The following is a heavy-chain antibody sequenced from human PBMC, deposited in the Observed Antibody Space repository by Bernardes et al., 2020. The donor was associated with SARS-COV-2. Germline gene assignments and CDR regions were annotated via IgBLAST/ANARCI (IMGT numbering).Heavy chain of an antibody. V-gene: IGHV4-59*01. CDR1: GGSISSYY. CDR3: ARVGGDGNNKDYYGMDV. D-gene: IGHD3-16*01. J-gene: IGHJ6*02. CDR2: IYYSGST. Sequence: LSLTCTVSGGSISSYYWSWIRQPPGKGLEWIGYIYYSGSTNYNPSLKSRVTISVDTSKNQFSLKLSSVTAADTAVYYCARVGGDGNNKDYYGMDVWGQGTTVTVSS.